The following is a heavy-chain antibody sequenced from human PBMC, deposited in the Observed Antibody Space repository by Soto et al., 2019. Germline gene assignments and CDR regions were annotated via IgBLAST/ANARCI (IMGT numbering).Heavy chain of an antibody. D-gene: IGHD2-15*01. CDR1: GFSLTKSVVS. J-gene: IGHJ4*02. V-gene: IGHV2-5*02. CDR2: IYWDDDK. CDR3: AHSLGYCIVNNCYEGFDY. Sequence: QITLKESGPTLVKPTQTLTLTCAFSGFSLTKSVVSVGWIRQPPGKALEWLALIYWDDDKRYRPSLESRLTITKDTSKNPVVLTMTNMDPVDTATYYCAHSLGYCIVNNCYEGFDYWGQGTLVTVSS.